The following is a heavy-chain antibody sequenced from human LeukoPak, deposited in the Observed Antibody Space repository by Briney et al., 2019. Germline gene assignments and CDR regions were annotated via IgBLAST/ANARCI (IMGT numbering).Heavy chain of an antibody. CDR3: AMMWGSNCSDY. Sequence: PGGSLRLSWAASGFTFSSYSMNWVRQAPGKGLEWVSYISSSTSTIYYADSVKGRFTISRDNAKNSLYLQMNSLRDDDTAVYYCAMMWGSNCSDYWGQGTLVTVSS. D-gene: IGHD3-16*01. CDR2: ISSSTSTI. V-gene: IGHV3-48*02. J-gene: IGHJ4*02. CDR1: GFTFSSYS.